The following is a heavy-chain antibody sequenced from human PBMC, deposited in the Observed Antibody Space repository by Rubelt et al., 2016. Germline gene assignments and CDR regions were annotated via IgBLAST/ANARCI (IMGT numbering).Heavy chain of an antibody. CDR1: SYY. Sequence: SYYWGWIRQPPGKGLEWVANIKQDGSEKYYVDSVKGRFTISRDNAKNSLYLQMNSLRAEDTAVYYCARDRSHSGYWGQRTLVTVSS. CDR2: IKQDGSEK. D-gene: IGHD6-25*01. V-gene: IGHV3-7*01. CDR3: ARDRSHSGY. J-gene: IGHJ4*02.